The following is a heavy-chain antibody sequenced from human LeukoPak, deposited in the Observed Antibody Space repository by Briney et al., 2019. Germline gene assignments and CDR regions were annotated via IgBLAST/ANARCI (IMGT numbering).Heavy chain of an antibody. CDR2: LNPNSGGT. CDR3: ATLRRSGWYIGD. CDR1: GYTFTDYY. Sequence: ASVKVSCKASGYTFTDYYIHWVRQAPGQGLEWMGWLNPNSGGTNYAEEFQGRVTMTRDTSITTAFMEPSSLKSDDTAMYYCATLRRSGWYIGDWGQGTLVTVSS. V-gene: IGHV1-2*02. J-gene: IGHJ4*02. D-gene: IGHD6-19*01.